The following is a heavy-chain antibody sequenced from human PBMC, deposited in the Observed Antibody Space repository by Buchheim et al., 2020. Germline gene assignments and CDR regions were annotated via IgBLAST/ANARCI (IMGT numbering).Heavy chain of an antibody. D-gene: IGHD3-10*01. V-gene: IGHV3-11*01. CDR1: GFTFSDSY. Sequence: QVHLVESGGALVKPGGSLRLSCAASGFTFSDSYMSWIRQAPGKGLEWVSYISSSGNTIYYADSVKGRFTISRDNAKNSLFLQMNSLSAEDTAVYYCAKDLISGYWGQGTL. CDR3: AKDLISGY. J-gene: IGHJ4*02. CDR2: ISSSGNTI.